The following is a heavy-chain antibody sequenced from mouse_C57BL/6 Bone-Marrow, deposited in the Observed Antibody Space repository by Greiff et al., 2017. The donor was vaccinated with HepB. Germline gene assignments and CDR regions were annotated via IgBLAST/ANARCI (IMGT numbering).Heavy chain of an antibody. D-gene: IGHD2-4*01. CDR2: ISDGGSYT. CDR1: GFTFSSYA. CDR3: ARDYYDYDGRFDY. V-gene: IGHV5-4*01. Sequence: EVQVVESGGGLVKPGGSLKLSCAASGFTFSSYAMSWVRQTPEKRLEWVATISDGGSYTYYPDNVKGRFTISRDNAKNNLYLQMSHLKSEDTAMYYCARDYYDYDGRFDYWGQGTTLTVSS. J-gene: IGHJ2*01.